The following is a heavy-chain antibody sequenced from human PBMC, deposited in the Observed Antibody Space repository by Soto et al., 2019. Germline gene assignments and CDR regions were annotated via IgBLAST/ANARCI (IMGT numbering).Heavy chain of an antibody. V-gene: IGHV3-48*02. CDR2: MTSDTKTI. Sequence: EVQLVESGGGLVQPGGSLRLSCAASGFRFNIYSMNWIRQAPGKGLEWSAYMTSDTKTIKYADSVKGRFTISRDNDNNLVYLQXNSLRDEDTAVYYCARSVEGHFDYWGQGTVVTVSA. CDR1: GFRFNIYS. J-gene: IGHJ4*02. D-gene: IGHD6-19*01. CDR3: ARSVEGHFDY.